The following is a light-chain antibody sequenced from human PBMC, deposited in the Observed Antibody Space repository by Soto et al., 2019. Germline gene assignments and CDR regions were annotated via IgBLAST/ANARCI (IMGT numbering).Light chain of an antibody. Sequence: QSALTQPASVSGSPGQSITISCTGTSSDVGAYDYVSWYQQHPGKAPKFMLYEVSNRPSGLSDRFSGSKSGNTASLTISGLQVEDEADYYCSSFTTSKTWVCGGGTKLTFL. CDR2: EVS. CDR3: SSFTTSKTWV. J-gene: IGLJ3*02. CDR1: SSDVGAYDY. V-gene: IGLV2-14*01.